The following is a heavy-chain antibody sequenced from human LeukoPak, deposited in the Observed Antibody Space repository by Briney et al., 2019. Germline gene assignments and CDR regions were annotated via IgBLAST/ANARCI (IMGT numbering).Heavy chain of an antibody. CDR2: ISGSGGST. CDR3: AKAHCSPTSCSRIDY. V-gene: IGHV3-23*01. Sequence: PGGSQRLSCAASGFTFSTCAMGWVRQAPGKGLGWVSAISGSGGSTFYADSVKGRFTISRDNSKNTVYLQMSGLRAEDTALYYCAKAHCSPTSCSRIDYWGQGTLVPVSS. CDR1: GFTFSTCA. J-gene: IGHJ4*02. D-gene: IGHD2-2*01.